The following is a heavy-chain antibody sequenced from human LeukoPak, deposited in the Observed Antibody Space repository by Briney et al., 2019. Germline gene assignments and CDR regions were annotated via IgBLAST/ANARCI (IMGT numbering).Heavy chain of an antibody. Sequence: GGSLRLSCAAAGAAFSKYGMKWVRQAAGAGLEYISGISRSGDITHYADSVKGRFTISRDNVKNTLYLQMNSLRAEDTALYYCATEGFYFWGPGTQVTVSS. CDR2: ISRSGDIT. J-gene: IGHJ4*02. V-gene: IGHV3-23*01. CDR3: ATEGFYF. CDR1: GAAFSKYG.